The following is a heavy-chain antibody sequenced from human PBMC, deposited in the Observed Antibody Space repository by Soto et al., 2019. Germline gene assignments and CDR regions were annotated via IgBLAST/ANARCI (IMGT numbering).Heavy chain of an antibody. CDR3: ATSWVVLETVMKAFDI. V-gene: IGHV1-24*01. J-gene: IGHJ3*02. CDR1: GYTLTELS. Sequence: ASVKVSCKVSGYTLTELSMHWVRQAPGKGLEWMGGFDPEDGETIYAQKFQGRVTMTEDTSTDTAYMELSSLRSEDTAVYYCATSWVVLETVMKAFDIWGQGTMVTVSS. D-gene: IGHD2-8*02. CDR2: FDPEDGET.